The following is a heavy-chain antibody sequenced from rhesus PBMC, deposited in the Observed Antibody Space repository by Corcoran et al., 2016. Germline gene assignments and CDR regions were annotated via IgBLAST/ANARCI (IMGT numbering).Heavy chain of an antibody. CDR3: ARRSSGWSIFDY. V-gene: IGHV4-76*01. J-gene: IGHJ4*01. CDR2: IYRSSGST. Sequence: QVQLQESGPGLVKPSETLSLTCAVSGGSISGGYDWSWIRQPPGKGLEWIGYIYRSSGSTNYNPSLKNRVTISKDTSKNQFALKLSSVTAADTAVYYCARRSSGWSIFDYWGQGVLVTVSS. CDR1: GGSISGGYD. D-gene: IGHD6S26*01.